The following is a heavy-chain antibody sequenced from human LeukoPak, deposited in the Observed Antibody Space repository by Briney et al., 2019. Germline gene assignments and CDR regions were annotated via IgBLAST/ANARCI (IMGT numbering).Heavy chain of an antibody. D-gene: IGHD4-11*01. CDR1: GGSFSGYY. CDR2: INHSGST. J-gene: IGHJ6*03. Sequence: PSETLSLTCAVYGGSFSGYYWSWIRQPPGKGLEWIGEINHSGSTNYNPSLKSRVTISVDTSKNQFSLKLSSVTAADTAIYYCARLRYSKPIYYYMDVWGKGTTVTVSS. CDR3: ARLRYSKPIYYYMDV. V-gene: IGHV4-34*01.